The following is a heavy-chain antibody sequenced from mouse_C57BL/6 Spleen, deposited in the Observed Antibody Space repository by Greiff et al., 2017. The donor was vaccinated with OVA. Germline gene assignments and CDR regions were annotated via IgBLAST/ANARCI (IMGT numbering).Heavy chain of an antibody. J-gene: IGHJ1*03. CDR2: INPNYGTT. Sequence: VHVKQSGPELVKPGASVKISCKASGYSFTDYNMNWVKQSNGKSLEWIGVINPNYGTTSYNQEFKGKATLTVDQSSSTAYMQLNSLTSEDSAVYYCARKSYYGSSYGYFDVWGTGTTVTVSS. D-gene: IGHD1-1*01. CDR1: GYSFTDYN. CDR3: ARKSYYGSSYGYFDV. V-gene: IGHV1-39*01.